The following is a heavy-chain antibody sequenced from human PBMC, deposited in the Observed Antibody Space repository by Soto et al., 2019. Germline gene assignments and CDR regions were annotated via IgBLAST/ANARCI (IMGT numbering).Heavy chain of an antibody. CDR2: IYYSGST. V-gene: IGHV4-30-4*01. D-gene: IGHD1-26*01. Sequence: PSETLSLTCTVSGGSISSGDYYWSWIRQPPGKGLEWIGYIYYSGSTYYNPSLKSRVTISVDTPKNQFSLKLSSVTAADTAVYYCARGLSRLGSHFDYWGQGTLVTVSS. CDR3: ARGLSRLGSHFDY. J-gene: IGHJ4*02. CDR1: GGSISSGDYY.